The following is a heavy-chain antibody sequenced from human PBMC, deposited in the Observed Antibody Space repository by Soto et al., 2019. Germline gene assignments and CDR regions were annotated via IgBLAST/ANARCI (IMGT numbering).Heavy chain of an antibody. V-gene: IGHV6-1*01. J-gene: IGHJ4*02. CDR3: ARGPSPLAY. CDR1: GDSVSSNSAA. D-gene: IGHD6-6*01. Sequence: PSQTLSLTCAVSGDSVSSNSAAWNWIRQSPSRGLEWLGRTYYRSRWYSDYAGSVKSRITINADASKNQFSLHLNSVTPQDTAVYYCARGPSPLAYWGRGTVVTVSS. CDR2: TYYRSRWYS.